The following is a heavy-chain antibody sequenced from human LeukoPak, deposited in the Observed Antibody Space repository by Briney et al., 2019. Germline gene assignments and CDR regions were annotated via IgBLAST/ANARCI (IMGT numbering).Heavy chain of an antibody. CDR1: GFTFSSYG. D-gene: IGHD3-22*01. J-gene: IGHJ4*02. CDR3: AKDYAPAYYYDSSGGGPVDY. CDR2: IRYDGSNK. Sequence: GGSLRLSCAASGFTFSSYGMHWVPQAPGKGLEWVAFIRYDGSNKYYADSVKGRFTISRDNSKNTLYLQMNSLRAEDTAVYYCAKDYAPAYYYDSSGGGPVDYWGQGTLVTVSS. V-gene: IGHV3-30*02.